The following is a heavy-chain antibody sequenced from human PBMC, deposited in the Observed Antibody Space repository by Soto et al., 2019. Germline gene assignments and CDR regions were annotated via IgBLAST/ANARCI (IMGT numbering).Heavy chain of an antibody. CDR3: ASDSLHTSSSITFDY. V-gene: IGHV1-18*01. CDR1: GYTFTTYA. J-gene: IGHJ4*02. D-gene: IGHD6-6*01. Sequence: QVQLVQSGAEVKKPGASVKLSCKASGYTFTTYAISWVRQAPGQGLEWMGWLRTYDGHTDNAQNLQGRVTMTTDTSTNTAYMELRSLTSDDTAVYDCASDSLHTSSSITFDYWGQGALVTVSS. CDR2: LRTYDGHT.